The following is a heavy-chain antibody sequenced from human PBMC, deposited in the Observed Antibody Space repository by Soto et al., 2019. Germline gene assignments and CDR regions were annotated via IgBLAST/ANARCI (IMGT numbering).Heavy chain of an antibody. Sequence: QVQLVQSGAEVKKPGSSVKVSCKASGGTFSSYAISWVRQAPGQGLEWMGGIIPIFGTANYAQKFQGRVTITADESTSTAYMELSSLRSEDTAVYYCAGGGVDTAMDNYYYYGMDVWGQGTTVTVSS. CDR3: AGGGVDTAMDNYYYYGMDV. V-gene: IGHV1-69*01. CDR1: GGTFSSYA. CDR2: IIPIFGTA. D-gene: IGHD5-18*01. J-gene: IGHJ6*02.